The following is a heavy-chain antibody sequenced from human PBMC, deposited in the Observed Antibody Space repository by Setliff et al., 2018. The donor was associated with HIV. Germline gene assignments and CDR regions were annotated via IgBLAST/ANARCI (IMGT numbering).Heavy chain of an antibody. J-gene: IGHJ6*03. Sequence: PSETLSLTCTVSGDSTSRGAYYWSWIRQPAEKGLEWIGRVHANGDTSYNPSLRSRVIISLDTAKNQFSLTLVSVTAADTALYYCARCPSNHLTEAGKKTFYYYYMDVWGKGTTVTVSS. CDR1: GDSTSRGAYY. D-gene: IGHD6-13*01. CDR3: ARCPSNHLTEAGKKTFYYYYMDV. CDR2: VHANGDT. V-gene: IGHV4-61*02.